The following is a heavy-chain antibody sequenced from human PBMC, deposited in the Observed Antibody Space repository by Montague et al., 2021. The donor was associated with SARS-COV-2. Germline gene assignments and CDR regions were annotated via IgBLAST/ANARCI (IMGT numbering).Heavy chain of an antibody. Sequence: SETLSLTCRVSGDSISTSTWWTWVRQTPGKGLEWIGEIFHSGTINYNPSLKSRVSISVDKSNNLFSLRLSSLIAADTAVYYCATLSRRTAAGTRDYFGLDVWGQGTTVVVSS. V-gene: IGHV4-4*02. CDR3: ATLSRRTAAGTRDYFGLDV. CDR2: IFHSGTI. J-gene: IGHJ6*02. D-gene: IGHD6-13*01. CDR1: GDSISTSTW.